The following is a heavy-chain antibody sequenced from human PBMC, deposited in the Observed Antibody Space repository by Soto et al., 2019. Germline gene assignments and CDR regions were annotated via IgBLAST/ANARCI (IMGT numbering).Heavy chain of an antibody. CDR3: ARVMVRGVRAVTNPRAFDY. V-gene: IGHV3-74*01. CDR1: GFIFSSYW. D-gene: IGHD3-10*01. Sequence: EVQLVESGGGLVQPGGSLRLSCAASGFIFSSYWMDWVRQAPGKGLVWVSRINTDGSTTTYADSVKGRFTISRDNAKNTLYLQMNSLRAEDTAVYYCARVMVRGVRAVTNPRAFDYWGQGTLVTVSS. CDR2: INTDGSTT. J-gene: IGHJ4*02.